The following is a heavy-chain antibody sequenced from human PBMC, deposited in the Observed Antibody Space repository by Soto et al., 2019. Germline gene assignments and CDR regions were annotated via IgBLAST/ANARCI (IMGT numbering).Heavy chain of an antibody. CDR3: ARGAQVSSWYEGGDY. V-gene: IGHV4-31*03. CDR1: GGSISSGGYY. D-gene: IGHD6-13*01. CDR2: IYYSGST. J-gene: IGHJ4*02. Sequence: QVQLQESGPGLVKPSQTLSLTCTVSGGSISSGGYYWSWIRQHPGKGLEWIGYIYYSGSTYYYPSLKSRVTISVDTSKNQFSLKLSSVTAADTAVYYCARGAQVSSWYEGGDYWGQGTLVTVSS.